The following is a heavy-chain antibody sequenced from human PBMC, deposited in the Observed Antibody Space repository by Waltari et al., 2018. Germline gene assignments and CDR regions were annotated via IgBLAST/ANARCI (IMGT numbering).Heavy chain of an antibody. CDR2: INNDGSGT. CDR3: ARAISSGWWFDY. Sequence: EVQLVESGGGLVQPGGSLRLSCAASGFPFSSYWMHWCRQAPGKGLVWVSRINNDGSGTSYADSVKGRFTISRDNAKNTLYLQMNSLRAEDTAVYYCARAISSGWWFDYWGQGTLVTVSS. D-gene: IGHD6-19*01. V-gene: IGHV3-74*01. J-gene: IGHJ4*02. CDR1: GFPFSSYW.